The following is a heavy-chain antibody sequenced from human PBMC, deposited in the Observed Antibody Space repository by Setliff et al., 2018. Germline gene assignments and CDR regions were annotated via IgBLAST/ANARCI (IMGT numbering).Heavy chain of an antibody. J-gene: IGHJ4*02. CDR3: ARVPRLEWLLPTFDS. D-gene: IGHD3-3*01. V-gene: IGHV1-18*01. Sequence: ASVKVSCKTSGYTFISYGLSWMRQAPGQGLEWMGSISGYNGNTEYAQNLQGRVTMTMDTSTSTAYMELRSLTSDDTAVYYCARVPRLEWLLPTFDSWGQGTLVTV. CDR1: GYTFISYG. CDR2: ISGYNGNT.